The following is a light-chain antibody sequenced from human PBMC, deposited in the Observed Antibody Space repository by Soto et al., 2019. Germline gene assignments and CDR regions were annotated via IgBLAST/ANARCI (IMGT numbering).Light chain of an antibody. V-gene: IGKV3-20*01. CDR1: QSVTSSY. CDR2: GAS. J-gene: IGKJ1*01. CDR3: QQYGSSPTT. Sequence: EIVLTQSPGTLSLSPWERATLSCRASQSVTSSYLAWWQQKPGQAPRLLIYGASSRATGIPDRFSGSGSGTDFTLTISRLEPEDVAVYFCQQYGSSPTTFGQGTKVDI.